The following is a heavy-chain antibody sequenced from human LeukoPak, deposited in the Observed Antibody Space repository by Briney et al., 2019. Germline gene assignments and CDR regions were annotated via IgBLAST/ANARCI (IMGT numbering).Heavy chain of an antibody. CDR2: ISSSGSTI. J-gene: IGHJ4*02. CDR3: ARTVAQQLVYFDY. CDR1: GFTFSSYE. Sequence: GGSPRLSCAASGFTFSSYEMNWVRQAPGKGLEWVSYISSSGSTIYYADSVKGRFTISRDNAKNSLYLQMNSLRAEDTAVYYCARTVAQQLVYFDYWGQGTLVTVSS. D-gene: IGHD6-13*01. V-gene: IGHV3-48*03.